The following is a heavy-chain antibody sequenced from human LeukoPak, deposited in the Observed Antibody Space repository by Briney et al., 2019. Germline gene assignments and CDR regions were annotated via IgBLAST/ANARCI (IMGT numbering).Heavy chain of an antibody. D-gene: IGHD3-22*01. V-gene: IGHV1-18*01. CDR1: GYTFTSYG. Sequence: ASVKVSCKASGYTFTSYGFSWVRQAPGQGLERMGWVSAYNGNTNYAQKLQGRGTTTTDTSTSTAYMELRSLRSDDTAVYYCARDPGIVVVISPFDYWGQGTLVTVSS. CDR3: ARDPGIVVVISPFDY. J-gene: IGHJ4*02. CDR2: VSAYNGNT.